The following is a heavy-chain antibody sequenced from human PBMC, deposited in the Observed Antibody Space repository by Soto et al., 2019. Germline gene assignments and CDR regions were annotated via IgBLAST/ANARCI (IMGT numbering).Heavy chain of an antibody. Sequence: QVQLVQSGAEVKKPGASVKVSCKASGYTFISYGISWVRQAPGQGLEWMGWISAYNGNTKYAQKVQDRVTMTTDTSTSTAYMELRSLRSDDTAVYYCARDFRAGIYYGSGSSVDDWGQGTLVTVAS. D-gene: IGHD3-10*01. CDR3: ARDFRAGIYYGSGSSVDD. CDR1: GYTFISYG. J-gene: IGHJ4*02. CDR2: ISAYNGNT. V-gene: IGHV1-18*01.